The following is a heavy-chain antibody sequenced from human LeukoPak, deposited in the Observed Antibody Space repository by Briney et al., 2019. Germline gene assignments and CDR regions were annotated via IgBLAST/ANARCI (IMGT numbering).Heavy chain of an antibody. Sequence: GGSLRLSCAASGFTFSSYSMNWVRQAPGKGLEWVSSISSSSSYIYYADSVKGRFTISRDNAKNSLYLQMNSLRAEDTAVYYCARDRDTYYYGSGSFDYWGQGTLVTVSS. CDR2: ISSSSSYI. V-gene: IGHV3-21*01. J-gene: IGHJ4*02. CDR1: GFTFSSYS. D-gene: IGHD3-10*01. CDR3: ARDRDTYYYGSGSFDY.